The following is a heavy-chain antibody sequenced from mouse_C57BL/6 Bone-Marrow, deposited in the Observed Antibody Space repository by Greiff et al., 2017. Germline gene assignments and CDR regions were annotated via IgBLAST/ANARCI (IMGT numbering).Heavy chain of an antibody. Sequence: VQLQQSGPELVKPGASVKISCKASGYAFSSSWLNWVKQRPGKGLEWIGRIYPGDGDTNYNGKFKGKATLTAAKSSSTAYMQLSSLTSEDSAVYFCARDYYGSSYYFDYWGQGTTLTVSS. V-gene: IGHV1-82*01. J-gene: IGHJ2*01. CDR1: GYAFSSSW. D-gene: IGHD1-1*01. CDR2: IYPGDGDT. CDR3: ARDYYGSSYYFDY.